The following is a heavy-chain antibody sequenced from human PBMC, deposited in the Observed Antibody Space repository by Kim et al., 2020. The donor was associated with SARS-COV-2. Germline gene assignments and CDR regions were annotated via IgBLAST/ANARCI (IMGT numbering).Heavy chain of an antibody. CDR3: VRESPDTFTTYAASWHFFDY. Sequence: GGSLRLSCAASGFTFSSYSMHWVRQAPGKGLVWVSRIKSDGKTITYADSVRGRFTVSRDNGKNALFLQMSSLRAEDTAMYYCVRESPDTFTTYAASWHFFDYWGRGSLVTVSS. V-gene: IGHV3-74*01. CDR2: IKSDGKTI. J-gene: IGHJ4*02. CDR1: GFTFSSYS. D-gene: IGHD3-10*01.